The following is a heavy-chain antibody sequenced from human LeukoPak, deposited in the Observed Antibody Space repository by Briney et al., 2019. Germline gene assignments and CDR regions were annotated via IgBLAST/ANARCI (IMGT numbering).Heavy chain of an antibody. Sequence: GGSLRLSCAASGFTVSSNYMSWVRQAPGKGLEWVSVIYSGGSTYYADSVKARFTISRDNYKNTLYLQMNSLRAEDTAVYYCARDPGYCSGGSCYDYWGQGNLVTVSS. CDR2: IYSGGST. CDR3: ARDPGYCSGGSCYDY. J-gene: IGHJ4*02. CDR1: GFTVSSNY. V-gene: IGHV3-66*01. D-gene: IGHD2-15*01.